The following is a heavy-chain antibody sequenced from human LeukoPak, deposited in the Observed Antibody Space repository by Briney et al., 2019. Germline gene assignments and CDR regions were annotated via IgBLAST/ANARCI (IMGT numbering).Heavy chain of an antibody. J-gene: IGHJ4*02. Sequence: SETLSLTCTVPGGSISSYYWSWIRQPPGKGLEWIGYIYYSGSTNYNPSLQSRVAMSVDMTKNQLSLKLSSVTAADTAMYYCARKDGDYWGQGTLVTVSS. CDR2: IYYSGST. D-gene: IGHD6-6*01. CDR1: GGSISSYY. CDR3: ARKDGDY. V-gene: IGHV4-59*12.